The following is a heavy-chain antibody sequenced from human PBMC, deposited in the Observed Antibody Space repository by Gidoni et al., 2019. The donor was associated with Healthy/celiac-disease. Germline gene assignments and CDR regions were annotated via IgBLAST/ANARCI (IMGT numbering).Heavy chain of an antibody. CDR2: IKSKTDGGTT. CDR3: TTDRVLLWFGDPVY. CDR1: VSTFTTDR. D-gene: IGHD3-10*01. J-gene: IGHJ4*02. Sequence: EVQLVESGGGLVHPGRPLRLSCAAPVSTFTTDRMGWFRQAPGNGLEWVGRIKSKTDGGTTDYAAPVKGRFTITRDDSKNTLYLQMNSLKTEDTAVYYCTTDRVLLWFGDPVYWGQGTLVTVSS. V-gene: IGHV3-15*01.